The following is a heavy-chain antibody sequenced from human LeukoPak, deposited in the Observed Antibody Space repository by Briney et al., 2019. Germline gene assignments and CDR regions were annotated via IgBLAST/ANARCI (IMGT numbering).Heavy chain of an antibody. CDR3: AVDYYDSSGYRFDY. V-gene: IGHV3-7*01. D-gene: IGHD3-22*01. CDR2: IKQDGSEK. J-gene: IGHJ4*02. CDR1: GFTFSSYW. Sequence: GGSLRLSYAASGFTFSSYWMSWVRQAPGKGLEWVANIKQDGSEKYYVDSVKGRFTISRDNAKNSLYLQMNSLRAEDTAVYYCAVDYYDSSGYRFDYWGQGTLVTVSS.